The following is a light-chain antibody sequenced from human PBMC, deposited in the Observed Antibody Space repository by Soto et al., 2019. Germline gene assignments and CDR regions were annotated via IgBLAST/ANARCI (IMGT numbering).Light chain of an antibody. J-gene: IGKJ2*01. CDR2: AAS. CDR3: QQSYSTPYT. CDR1: QSISSY. V-gene: IGKV1-39*01. Sequence: DIQMTQSPSSLSASVGDRVTITCRASQSISSYLNWDQQKPGKAPKLLIYAASSLQSGVPSRFSGSGSGTDFTLTSRSLQPEDFATYYCQQSYSTPYTFGQGTQLEIK.